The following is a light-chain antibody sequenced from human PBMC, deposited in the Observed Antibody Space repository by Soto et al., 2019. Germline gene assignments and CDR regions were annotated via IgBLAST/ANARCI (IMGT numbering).Light chain of an antibody. CDR1: ESLVSSNGNIF. CDR2: KVS. CDR3: MQGSYWPFT. J-gene: IGKJ4*01. V-gene: IGKV2-30*01. Sequence: DVVMTQSPLSLPVTLGQPASISCRSSESLVSSNGNIFLNWFQQRPGQSPRRLIYKVSNRDSGVPDRFSGSGSATDFTLKINRVEAEDVGVYYCMQGSYWPFTFGGGTKVDIK.